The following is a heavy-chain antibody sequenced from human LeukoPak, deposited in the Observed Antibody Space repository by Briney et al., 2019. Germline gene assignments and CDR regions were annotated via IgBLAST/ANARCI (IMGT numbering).Heavy chain of an antibody. V-gene: IGHV3-23*01. J-gene: IGHJ4*02. CDR2: ISDSGDRT. Sequence: GGSLRLSCAASGFTFSSYAMSWVRQAPGKGLEWVSAISDSGDRTHYADSVKGRFTISRDNSKNTLFLQMNSLRAGDTAVYFCAKGSPQSWGQGTLVTVSS. CDR1: GFTFSSYA. CDR3: AKGSPQS.